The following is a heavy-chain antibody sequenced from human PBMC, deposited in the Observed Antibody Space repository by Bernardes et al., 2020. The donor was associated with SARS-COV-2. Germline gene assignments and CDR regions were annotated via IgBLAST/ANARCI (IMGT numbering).Heavy chain of an antibody. CDR1: GGSISSGDFY. Sequence: LPLTCPVSGGSISSGDFYWTWIRQPPGKGLEWIGYIYKSGSTYYNPSPKSRLIMSVDTSKNQFSLKLNSGTAADTAIYYCAGEFREVMAQFDSWGQGTLVTVSS. CDR3: AGEFREVMAQFDS. D-gene: IGHD3-16*01. CDR2: IYKSGST. V-gene: IGHV4-30-4*01. J-gene: IGHJ4*02.